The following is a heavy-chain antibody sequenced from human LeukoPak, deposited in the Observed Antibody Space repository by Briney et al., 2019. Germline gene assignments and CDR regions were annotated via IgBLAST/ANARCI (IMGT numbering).Heavy chain of an antibody. CDR1: GGSISRYY. Sequence: SGPGLVKPSETLSLTCTVSGGSISRYYWSWIRQPPGKGLEWIGYIYYSGSTNYNPSLKSRVTISVDTSKNQFSLKLSSVTAADTAVYYCARLYYYDSSGSGAFDIWGQGTMVTVSS. J-gene: IGHJ3*02. D-gene: IGHD3-22*01. CDR2: IYYSGST. V-gene: IGHV4-59*01. CDR3: ARLYYYDSSGSGAFDI.